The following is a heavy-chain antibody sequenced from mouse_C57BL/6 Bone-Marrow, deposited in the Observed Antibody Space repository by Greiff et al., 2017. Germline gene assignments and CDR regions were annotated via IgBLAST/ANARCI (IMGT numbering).Heavy chain of an antibody. V-gene: IGHV1-81*01. CDR2: IYPRSGNT. CDR1: GYTFTSYG. Sequence: VQLQQSGAELARPGASVKLSCKASGYTFTSYGISWVKQRTGQGLEWIGEIYPRSGNTYYNEKFKGKATLTADKSSSTAYMELRSLTSEDSAVYFWASLAGFAYWGQGTLVTVSA. J-gene: IGHJ3*01. CDR3: ASLAGFAY.